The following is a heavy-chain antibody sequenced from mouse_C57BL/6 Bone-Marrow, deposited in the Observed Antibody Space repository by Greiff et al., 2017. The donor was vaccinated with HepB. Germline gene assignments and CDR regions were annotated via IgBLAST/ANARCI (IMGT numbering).Heavy chain of an antibody. Sequence: EVKVVESGGGLVQPGESLKLSCESNEYEFPSHDMSWVRKTPEKRLELVAAINSDGGSTYYPDTMERRFIISRDNTKKTLYLQMSSLRSEDTALYYCARLVTTGYAMDYWGQGTSVTVSS. CDR2: INSDGGST. D-gene: IGHD2-2*01. CDR1: EYEFPSHD. CDR3: ARLVTTGYAMDY. V-gene: IGHV5-2*01. J-gene: IGHJ4*01.